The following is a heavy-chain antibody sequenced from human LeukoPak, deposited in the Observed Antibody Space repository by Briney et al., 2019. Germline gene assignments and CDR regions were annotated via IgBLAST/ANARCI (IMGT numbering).Heavy chain of an antibody. D-gene: IGHD2-21*01. CDR3: ARDLRLGELSYFDY. Sequence: SQTLSLTCTVSGGSISSGSYYWSWIRQPAGKGLEWIGRIYTSGSTYYNPSLKSRVTISVDTSKNQFSLKLSSVTAADTAVYYCARDLRLGELSYFDYWGQGTLVTVSS. CDR1: GGSISSGSYY. J-gene: IGHJ4*02. V-gene: IGHV4-61*02. CDR2: IYTSGST.